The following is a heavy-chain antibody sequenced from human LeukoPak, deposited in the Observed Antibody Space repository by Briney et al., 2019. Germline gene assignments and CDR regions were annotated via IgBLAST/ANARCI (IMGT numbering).Heavy chain of an antibody. Sequence: GSPVKVSCKASGGTFSSYAISWVRQAPGQGLEWMGGIIPIFGTANYAQKFQGRVTITADKSTSTAYMELSSLRSEDTAVYYCARDGHCSGGSCYSVAFDYWGQGTLVTVSS. J-gene: IGHJ4*02. D-gene: IGHD2-15*01. CDR3: ARDGHCSGGSCYSVAFDY. CDR2: IIPIFGTA. CDR1: GGTFSSYA. V-gene: IGHV1-69*06.